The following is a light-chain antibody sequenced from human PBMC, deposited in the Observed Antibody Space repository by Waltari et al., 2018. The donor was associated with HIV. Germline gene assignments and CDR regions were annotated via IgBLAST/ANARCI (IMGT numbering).Light chain of an antibody. CDR1: ETLLHSDGKTS. V-gene: IGKV2D-29*01. Sequence: EIVMTQTPPSLSVTTGQAASISCKSSETLLHSDGKTSFYWYVQKTGLPPQLLCYAVANRFAVVPDRFSGSGSGTDFTLILSRVEAEDVGVYYCMQSAQFPVTVGGGTKVEI. CDR3: MQSAQFPVT. CDR2: AVA. J-gene: IGKJ4*01.